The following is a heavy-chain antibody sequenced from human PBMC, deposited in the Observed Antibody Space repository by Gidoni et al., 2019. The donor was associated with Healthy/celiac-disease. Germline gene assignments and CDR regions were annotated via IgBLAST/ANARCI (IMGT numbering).Heavy chain of an antibody. D-gene: IGHD3-16*01. CDR3: ARASSHLWGGTRYYFDY. CDR2: IYYSGST. CDR1: GGSVSSGSYY. Sequence: QVQLQESGPGLVKPSETLSLTCTVSGGSVSSGSYYWSWIRQPPGKGLEWIGYIYYSGSTNYNPSLKSRVTISVDTSKNQFSLKLSSVTAADTAVYYCARASSHLWGGTRYYFDYWGQGTLVTVSS. V-gene: IGHV4-61*01. J-gene: IGHJ4*02.